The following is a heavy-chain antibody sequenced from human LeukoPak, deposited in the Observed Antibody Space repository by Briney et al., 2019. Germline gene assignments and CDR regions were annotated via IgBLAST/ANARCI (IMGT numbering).Heavy chain of an antibody. CDR2: IYYSGST. J-gene: IGHJ3*02. CDR3: ARGRRSPDAFDI. V-gene: IGHV4-61*01. CDR1: GGSVSSGSYY. Sequence: PSETLSLTCTVSGGSVSSGSYYRSWIRQPPGKGLEWIGYIYYSGSTNYNPSLKSRVTISVDTSKNQFSLKLSSVTAADTAVYYCARGRRSPDAFDIWGQGTMVTVSS.